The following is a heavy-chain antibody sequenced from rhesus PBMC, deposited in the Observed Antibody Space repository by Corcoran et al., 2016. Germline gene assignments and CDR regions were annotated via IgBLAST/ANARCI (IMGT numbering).Heavy chain of an antibody. Sequence: QVQLQESGPGLVKPSETLSLTCAVSGGSISDVYYWNWIRQPPGKGLEWIGYIFGSGGGTNYNPSLKNRVTISIDTSKNQFSLKLSSVTAADTAVYYCEGDSGYYATFDYWGQGVLVTVSS. CDR2: IFGSGGGT. J-gene: IGHJ4*01. V-gene: IGHV4-106*01. D-gene: IGHD3-28*01. CDR3: EGDSGYYATFDY. CDR1: GGSISDVYY.